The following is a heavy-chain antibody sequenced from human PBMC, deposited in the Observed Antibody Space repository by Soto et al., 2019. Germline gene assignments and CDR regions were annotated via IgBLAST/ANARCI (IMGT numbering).Heavy chain of an antibody. J-gene: IGHJ5*02. Sequence: SETLSLTCAVSGGSISSTNWWSWVRQPPGKGLEWIGEIYHSGSTYYNPPLKSRVTISVDKSKNQFSLKLSSVTAADTAVYCCARVWTTVTNWFDPWGQGTLVTVSS. D-gene: IGHD4-17*01. V-gene: IGHV4-4*01. CDR2: IYHSGST. CDR3: ARVWTTVTNWFDP. CDR1: GGSISSTNW.